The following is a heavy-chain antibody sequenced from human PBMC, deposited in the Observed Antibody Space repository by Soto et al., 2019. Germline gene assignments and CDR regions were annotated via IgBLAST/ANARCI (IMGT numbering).Heavy chain of an antibody. CDR2: IVVGSGNT. CDR1: GFTFTSSA. CDR3: AAERGYCSGSSCYFSDY. J-gene: IGHJ4*02. D-gene: IGHD2-15*01. Sequence: SVKVSCKASGFTFTSSAMQWVRQARGQRLEWIGWIVVGSGNTNYAQKFQERVTITRDMSTSTAYMELSSLRSEDTAVYCCAAERGYCSGSSCYFSDYWGQGTLVTVSS. V-gene: IGHV1-58*02.